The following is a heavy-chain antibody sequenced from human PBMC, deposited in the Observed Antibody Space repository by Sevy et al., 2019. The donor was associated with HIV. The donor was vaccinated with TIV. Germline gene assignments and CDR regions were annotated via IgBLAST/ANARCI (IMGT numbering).Heavy chain of an antibody. CDR2: ISSSSSTI. J-gene: IGHJ6*03. Sequence: GGSLRLSCAASGFTFSSYSMNWVRQAPGKGLEWVSYISSSSSTIYYADSVKGRFTISRDNAKNSLYLQMNSLRDEDTAAYYCARAQPLTNYYYYMDVWGKGTTVTVSS. V-gene: IGHV3-48*02. CDR1: GFTFSSYS. CDR3: ARAQPLTNYYYYMDV. D-gene: IGHD2-2*01.